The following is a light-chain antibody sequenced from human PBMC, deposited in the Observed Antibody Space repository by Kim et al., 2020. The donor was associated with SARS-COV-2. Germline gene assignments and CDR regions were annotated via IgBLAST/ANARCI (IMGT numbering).Light chain of an antibody. CDR1: SSDVGGYNY. CDR3: CSYAGSYTDWV. V-gene: IGLV2-11*01. Sequence: QSVTISCTRTSSDVGGYNYVSWYQQHPGKAPKLMIYDVSKRPSGVPDRFSGSKSGNTASLTISGLQAEDEADYYCCSYAGSYTDWVFGGGTQLTVL. CDR2: DVS. J-gene: IGLJ3*02.